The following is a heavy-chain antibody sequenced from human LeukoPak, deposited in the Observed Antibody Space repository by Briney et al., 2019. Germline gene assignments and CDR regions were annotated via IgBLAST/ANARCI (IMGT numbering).Heavy chain of an antibody. Sequence: GGSLRLSCAASGFTFSSYWMSWVRQAPGKGLEWVANIKQDGSEKYYVDSVEGRFTISRDNAKNSLYLQMNSLRAEDTAVYYCARVRGLYSGYDGFDYWGQGTLVTVSS. D-gene: IGHD5-12*01. CDR1: GFTFSSYW. CDR2: IKQDGSEK. CDR3: ARVRGLYSGYDGFDY. J-gene: IGHJ4*02. V-gene: IGHV3-7*01.